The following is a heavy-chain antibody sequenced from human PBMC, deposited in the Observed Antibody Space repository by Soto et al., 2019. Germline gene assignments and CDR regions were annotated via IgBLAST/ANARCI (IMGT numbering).Heavy chain of an antibody. J-gene: IGHJ5*02. CDR2: INHSGST. V-gene: IGHV4-34*01. CDR3: ARALGSSWSGGSWFDP. D-gene: IGHD6-13*01. Sequence: SETLSLTCAVYGGSFSGYYWSWIRQPPGKGLEWIGEINHSGSTNYNPSLKSRVTISVDTSKNQLSLKLSSVTAADTAVYYCARALGSSWSGGSWFDPWGQGTLVTVSS. CDR1: GGSFSGYY.